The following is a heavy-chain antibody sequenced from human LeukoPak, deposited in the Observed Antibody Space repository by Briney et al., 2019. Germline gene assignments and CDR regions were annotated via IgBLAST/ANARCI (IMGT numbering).Heavy chain of an antibody. CDR2: ISGSGGST. Sequence: GGSLRLFCAASGFTFSSYAMSWVRQAPGKGLEWVSAISGSGGSTYYADSVKGRFTISRDNSKNTLYLQMNSLRAEDTAVYYCAKGGGYSYVTPFDYWGQGTLVTVSS. J-gene: IGHJ4*02. V-gene: IGHV3-23*01. CDR3: AKGGGYSYVTPFDY. D-gene: IGHD5-18*01. CDR1: GFTFSSYA.